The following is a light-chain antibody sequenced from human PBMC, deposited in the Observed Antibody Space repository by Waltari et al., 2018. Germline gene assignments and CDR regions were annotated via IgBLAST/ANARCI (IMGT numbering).Light chain of an antibody. Sequence: HSALTQPPSASGSPGQSVPIPCTGTSGDVGGYDYVPWYQQHPGKAPKLIISEVTKRPSGFPDRFSGSKSGNTASLTVSGLQADDEADYYCSSFAGSNNYVFGTGTKVTVL. CDR3: SSFAGSNNYV. CDR2: EVT. J-gene: IGLJ1*01. V-gene: IGLV2-8*01. CDR1: SGDVGGYDY.